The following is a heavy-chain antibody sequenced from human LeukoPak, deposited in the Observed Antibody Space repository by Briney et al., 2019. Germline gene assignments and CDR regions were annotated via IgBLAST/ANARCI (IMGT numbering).Heavy chain of an antibody. CDR2: IYYSGSA. J-gene: IGHJ4*02. CDR1: GGSISSSSYY. Sequence: SETLSLTCTVSGGSISSSSYYWGWIRQPPGKGLEWIGSIYYSGSAYYNPSLKSRVTISVDTSKNQFSLKLSSVTAADTAVYYCARYYYDSSGRVYYIDYWGQGTLVTVSS. V-gene: IGHV4-39*01. D-gene: IGHD3-22*01. CDR3: ARYYYDSSGRVYYIDY.